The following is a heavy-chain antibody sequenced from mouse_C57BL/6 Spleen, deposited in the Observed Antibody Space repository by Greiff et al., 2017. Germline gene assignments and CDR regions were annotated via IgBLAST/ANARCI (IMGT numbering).Heavy chain of an antibody. CDR2: SRNKANYYTT. V-gene: IGHV7-1*01. CDR3: ARDARYDYGYAMDY. J-gene: IGHJ4*01. CDR1: GFTFSDFY. Sequence: VNVVESGGGLVQSGRSLRLSCATSGFTFSDFYMEWVRQAPGKGLEWIAASRNKANYYTTEYSASVKGRFIVSRDTSQSILYLQMNALRAEDTAIYYCARDARYDYGYAMDYWGQGTSVTVSS. D-gene: IGHD2-4*01.